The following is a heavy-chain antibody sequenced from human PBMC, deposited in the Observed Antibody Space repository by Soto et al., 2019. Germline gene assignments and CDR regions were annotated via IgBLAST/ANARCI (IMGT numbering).Heavy chain of an antibody. D-gene: IGHD6-6*01. CDR2: VYSSGVA. CDR1: GDSMSGYY. Sequence: QVQLQESGPGLVKPSETLTLICNVSGDSMSGYYGSWVRQPAGQGLEWIGRVYSSGVANYNPSLASRVTMSIDTSKNQFSLSLRSLTAADTAVYFCARLGSGSSLVYWGQRIPVTVSS. CDR3: ARLGSGSSLVY. J-gene: IGHJ4*02. V-gene: IGHV4-4*07.